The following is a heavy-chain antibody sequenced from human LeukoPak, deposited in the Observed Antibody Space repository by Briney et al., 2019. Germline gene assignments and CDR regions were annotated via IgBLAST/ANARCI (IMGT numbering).Heavy chain of an antibody. V-gene: IGHV4-34*01. J-gene: IGHJ5*02. Sequence: PSETLSLTCAVYGGSFSGYYWSWIRQPPGKGLEWIGEINHSGSTNYNPSLKGRVTISVDTSKNQFSLKLSSVTAADTAVYYCARENSSSSDWFDPWGQGTLVTVSS. CDR3: ARENSSSSDWFDP. D-gene: IGHD6-6*01. CDR2: INHSGST. CDR1: GGSFSGYY.